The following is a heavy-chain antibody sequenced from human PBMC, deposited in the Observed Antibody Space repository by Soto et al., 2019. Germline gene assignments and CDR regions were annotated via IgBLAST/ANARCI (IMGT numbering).Heavy chain of an antibody. J-gene: IGHJ5*02. CDR2: IIPIFGTA. D-gene: IGHD2-21*02. CDR3: ARVANLYCGGDCYSGWFDP. V-gene: IGHV1-69*06. Sequence: QVQLVQSGAEVKKPGSSVKVSCKASGGTFSSYAISWVRQAPGQGPEWMGGIIPIFGTANYAQKFQGRVTITADKSTSTAYMVLSSLRSEDTAVYYCARVANLYCGGDCYSGWFDPWGQGTLVTVSS. CDR1: GGTFSSYA.